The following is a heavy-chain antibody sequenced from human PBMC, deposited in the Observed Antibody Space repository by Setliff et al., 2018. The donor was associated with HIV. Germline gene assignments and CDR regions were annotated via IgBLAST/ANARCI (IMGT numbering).Heavy chain of an antibody. D-gene: IGHD5-18*01. CDR2: INHSGST. V-gene: IGHV4-34*01. CDR1: GAPFSGFH. Sequence: SETLSLTCAVYGAPFSGFHWGWIRQPPGKGLEWIGEINHSGSTNYNPSLKSRITISRDTSKNQFSLKMNSVTAADTAVYYCAREGKTALVTKYFDYWGHGKLVTVSS. CDR3: AREGKTALVTKYFDY. J-gene: IGHJ4*01.